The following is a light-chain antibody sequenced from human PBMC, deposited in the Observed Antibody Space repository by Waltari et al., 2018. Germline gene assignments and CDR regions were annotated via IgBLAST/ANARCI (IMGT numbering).Light chain of an antibody. V-gene: IGLV3-19*01. CDR1: SRRAYY. CDR3: NSRDSSGHPFV. J-gene: IGLJ1*01. Sequence: SSELTQDPAVYVAVGQTDWITCQGDSRRAYYANWYHQKPGQAPLLVMYGKNNRPSGIPDRFSGSYSGDTASLTITGAQAEDEGAYYCNSRDSSGHPFVFGTGTKLTVL. CDR2: GKN.